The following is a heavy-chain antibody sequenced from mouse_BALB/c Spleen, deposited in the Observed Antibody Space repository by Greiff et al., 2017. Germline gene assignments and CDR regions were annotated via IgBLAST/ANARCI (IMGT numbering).Heavy chain of an antibody. CDR2: IDPSDSET. D-gene: IGHD1-1*01. Sequence: VQGVESGPQLVRPGASVKISCKASGYSFTSYWMHWVKQRPGQGLEWIGMIDPSDSETRLNQKFKDKATLTVDKSSSTAYMQLSSPTSEDSAVYYCARRDYYGSSYAMDYWGQGTSVTVSS. V-gene: IGHV1S126*01. CDR3: ARRDYYGSSYAMDY. J-gene: IGHJ4*01. CDR1: GYSFTSYW.